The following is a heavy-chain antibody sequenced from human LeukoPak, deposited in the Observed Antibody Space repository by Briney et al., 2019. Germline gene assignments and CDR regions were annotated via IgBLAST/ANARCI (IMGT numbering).Heavy chain of an antibody. J-gene: IGHJ4*02. CDR1: GFTFSSYG. CDR3: AKEGKHIVATITRGLDY. D-gene: IGHD5-12*01. Sequence: GGSLRLSCAASGFTFSSYGMHWVRRAPGKGLEWVAVISYDGSNKYYADSVKGRFTISRDNSKNTLYLQMNSLRAEDTAVYYCAKEGKHIVATITRGLDYWGQGTLVTVSS. CDR2: ISYDGSNK. V-gene: IGHV3-30*18.